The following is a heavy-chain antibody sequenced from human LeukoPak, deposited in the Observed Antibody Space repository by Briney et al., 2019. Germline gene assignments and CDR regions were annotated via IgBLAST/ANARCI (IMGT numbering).Heavy chain of an antibody. Sequence: GASLRLSCAASGFTFSSYGMHWVRQAPGKGLEWVAFIRYDGSNKYYADSVKGRFTISRDNSKNTLYLQMNSLRAEDTAVYYCAKGRQQLVLNWFDPWGQGTLVTVSS. D-gene: IGHD6-13*01. V-gene: IGHV3-30*02. CDR2: IRYDGSNK. J-gene: IGHJ5*02. CDR1: GFTFSSYG. CDR3: AKGRQQLVLNWFDP.